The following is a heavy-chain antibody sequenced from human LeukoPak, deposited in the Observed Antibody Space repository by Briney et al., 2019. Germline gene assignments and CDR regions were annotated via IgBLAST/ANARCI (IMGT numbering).Heavy chain of an antibody. J-gene: IGHJ3*02. D-gene: IGHD5-12*01. CDR1: GFTFDDYA. Sequence: GGSLRLSCAASGFTFDDYAMHWVRQAPGKGLEWVSGISWNSGSIGYADSVKGRFTISRDNAKNSLYLQMNSLRAEDTALYYCAKDTNSGYFFDAFDIWGQGTMVTVSS. V-gene: IGHV3-9*01. CDR2: ISWNSGSI. CDR3: AKDTNSGYFFDAFDI.